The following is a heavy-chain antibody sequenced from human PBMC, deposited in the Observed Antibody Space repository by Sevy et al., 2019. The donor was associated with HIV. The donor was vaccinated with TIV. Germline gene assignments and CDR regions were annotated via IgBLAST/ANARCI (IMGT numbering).Heavy chain of an antibody. J-gene: IGHJ4*02. Sequence: GGSLRLSCAASEFTFSSYAMSWDRQAPGKGLEWVSTISGGGGSTYYADSVKGRFTISRDNSKNTLYLQMNSLRAEDTAVYYCAKLTGSSSWSGVDYWGQGTLVTVSS. CDR2: ISGGGGST. D-gene: IGHD6-13*01. CDR1: EFTFSSYA. CDR3: AKLTGSSSWSGVDY. V-gene: IGHV3-23*01.